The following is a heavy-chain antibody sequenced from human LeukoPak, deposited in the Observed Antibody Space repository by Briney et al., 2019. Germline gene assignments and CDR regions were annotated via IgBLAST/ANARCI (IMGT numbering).Heavy chain of an antibody. CDR1: GYTFTSYG. CDR3: ARNPLPYSSSWYETENWFDP. V-gene: IGHV1-18*01. Sequence: GASVKVSCKASGYTFTSYGISWVRQAPGQGLEWMGWISAYNGNTNYAQKLQGRVTMTTDTSTSTAYMELRSLRSDDTAVYYCARNPLPYSSSWYETENWFDPWGQGTLVTVSS. J-gene: IGHJ5*02. D-gene: IGHD6-13*01. CDR2: ISAYNGNT.